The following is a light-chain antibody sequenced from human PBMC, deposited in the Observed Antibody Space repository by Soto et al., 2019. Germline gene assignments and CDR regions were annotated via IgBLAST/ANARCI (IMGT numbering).Light chain of an antibody. CDR2: DVS. J-gene: IGLJ1*01. V-gene: IGLV2-14*01. CDR1: SSDVGGYNY. CDR3: SSYTGSTTPHYV. Sequence: QSALTQPDSVSGSPGKSITISCTGTSSDVGGYNYVSWYQQHPGKAPKLLIYDVSTRPSGASNRFSGSKSGNTASLTISGLQAEDEADYYCSSYTGSTTPHYVFGTGTKLTVL.